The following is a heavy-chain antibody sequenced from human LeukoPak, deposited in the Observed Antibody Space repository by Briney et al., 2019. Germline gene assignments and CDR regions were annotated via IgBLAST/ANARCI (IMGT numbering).Heavy chain of an antibody. CDR3: ARAGSGMN. D-gene: IGHD3-10*01. V-gene: IGHV4-61*01. CDR2: IYYSGST. Sequence: PSETLSLTCTVSGVSVSSGNYYWSWIRQPPGKGLEWIGYIYYSGSTNYNPSLKSRVTISVDTSKNQFSLKLSSVTAADTAVYYCARAGSGMNWGQGTLVTVSS. CDR1: GVSVSSGNYY. J-gene: IGHJ4*02.